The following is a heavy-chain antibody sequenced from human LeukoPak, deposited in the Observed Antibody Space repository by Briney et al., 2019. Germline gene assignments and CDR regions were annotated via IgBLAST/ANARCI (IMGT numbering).Heavy chain of an antibody. CDR1: GFTFSSYW. V-gene: IGHV3-74*01. CDR3: TTMEWAH. CDR2: INSDGSST. J-gene: IGHJ4*02. D-gene: IGHD3-10*01. Sequence: LSGGSLRLSCAASGFTFSSYWMHWVRQVPGKGLVWVSLINSDGSSTTYADSVKGRFTISRDNAKNTVYLQMNGLKVEDTAVYYCTTMEWAHWGQGSLVTVSS.